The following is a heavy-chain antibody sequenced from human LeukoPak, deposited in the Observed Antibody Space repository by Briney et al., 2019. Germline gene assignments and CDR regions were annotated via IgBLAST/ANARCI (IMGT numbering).Heavy chain of an antibody. J-gene: IGHJ5*02. CDR3: GGIDYGDYESLVFDP. Sequence: SVTVSCKASVGTFIIYAISWVRQAPGQGVEWMGRISPIFGTANYAQKFQGRVTITADKSTSTAYMELSSLRSEDTAVYYCGGIDYGDYESLVFDPWGQGTLVTVSS. D-gene: IGHD4-17*01. CDR2: ISPIFGTA. V-gene: IGHV1-69*06. CDR1: VGTFIIYA.